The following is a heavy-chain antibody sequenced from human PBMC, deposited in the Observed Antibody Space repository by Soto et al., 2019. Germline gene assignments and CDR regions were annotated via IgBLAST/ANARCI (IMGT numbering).Heavy chain of an antibody. V-gene: IGHV3-64D*08. J-gene: IGHJ3*02. CDR3: VKDRGAPPRGPFDI. Sequence: GGSLRLSCSASGFTFSSYAMHWVRQAPGKGLEFVSAISSNGGSTYYADSVKGRFTISRDNSKNTLYLQMSTVRTEDTAVYYCVKDRGAPPRGPFDIWGQGTMVTVSS. CDR2: ISSNGGST. CDR1: GFTFSSYA. D-gene: IGHD2-15*01.